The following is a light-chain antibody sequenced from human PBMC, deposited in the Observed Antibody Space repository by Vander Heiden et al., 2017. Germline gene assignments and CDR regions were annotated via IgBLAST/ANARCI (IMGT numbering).Light chain of an antibody. Sequence: DIHMTQSPSPLSASVGDRVTITCRASQSISSYLNWYQQKPGKAPKLLIYAASSLQSGVPSRFSGSGSGTDFTLTISSLQPEDFATYYCQQSNSTPHTFGQGTKLEIK. J-gene: IGKJ2*01. V-gene: IGKV1-39*01. CDR2: AAS. CDR1: QSISSY. CDR3: QQSNSTPHT.